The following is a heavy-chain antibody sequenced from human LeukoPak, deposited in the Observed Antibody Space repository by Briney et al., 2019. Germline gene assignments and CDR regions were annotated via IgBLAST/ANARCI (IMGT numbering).Heavy chain of an antibody. D-gene: IGHD3-22*01. V-gene: IGHV1-69*13. J-gene: IGHJ4*02. CDR2: IIPIFGTA. CDR3: AELGSGSPR. Sequence: SVKVSCKTSGYTFTIYDVIWVRQATGQGLEWMGGIIPIFGTANYAQKFQGRVTITADESTSTAYMELSSLRSEDTAVYYCAELGSGSPRWGQGTLVTVSS. CDR1: GYTFTIYD.